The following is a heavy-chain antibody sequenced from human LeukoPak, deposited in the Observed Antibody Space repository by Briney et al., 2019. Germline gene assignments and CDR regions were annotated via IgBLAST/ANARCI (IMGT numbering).Heavy chain of an antibody. D-gene: IGHD6-19*01. CDR3: ASSSGWSFDDDY. Sequence: PGGSLRLSCAASGFTFSSYGMHWVRQAPGKGLEWVAVIWYDGSNKYYADSVKGRFTISRDNSKNTLYLQMNSLRAEDTAVYYCASSSGWSFDDDYWGQGTLFTVSS. CDR1: GFTFSSYG. J-gene: IGHJ4*02. V-gene: IGHV3-33*01. CDR2: IWYDGSNK.